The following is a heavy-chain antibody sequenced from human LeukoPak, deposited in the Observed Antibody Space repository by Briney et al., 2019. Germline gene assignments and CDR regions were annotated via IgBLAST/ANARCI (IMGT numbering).Heavy chain of an antibody. CDR3: ARDLIIPSTMIGSLEY. Sequence: GGSLRLSCAASGFTFSSYSMNWVRQAPGKGLEWVSSVSSSSSYIYYADSVKGRFTISRDNAKNSLYLQMNSLRAEDTAVYYCARDLIIPSTMIGSLEYWGQGTLVTVSS. CDR1: GFTFSSYS. J-gene: IGHJ4*02. V-gene: IGHV3-21*01. D-gene: IGHD3-22*01. CDR2: VSSSSSYI.